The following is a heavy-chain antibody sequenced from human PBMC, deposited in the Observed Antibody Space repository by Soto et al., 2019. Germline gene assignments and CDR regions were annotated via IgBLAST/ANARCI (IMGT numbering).Heavy chain of an antibody. J-gene: IGHJ4*01. V-gene: IGHV3-30*18. CDR3: AKDGGPAYCTSPGCSAKAFDY. CDR1: GFTFSNYA. CDR2: VSYDVDNE. Sequence: QVQLVESGGGVVQPGRSLRLSCVASGFTFSNYAMHWVRQDPGKGLEWVAIVSYDVDNEDYADSVWGRFFISRDNSRNTLYMQSSSHRLEDTAVYYCAKDGGPAYCTSPGCSAKAFDYWGRGTQVTVSS. D-gene: IGHD2-2*01.